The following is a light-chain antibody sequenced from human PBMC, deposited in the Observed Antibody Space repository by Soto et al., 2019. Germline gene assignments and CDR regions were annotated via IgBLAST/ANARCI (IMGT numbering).Light chain of an antibody. CDR1: QSVTTY. CDR3: QQRSNWPT. J-gene: IGKJ4*01. V-gene: IGKV3-11*01. Sequence: EIVLTQSPVTLSLSPGERATLSCRASQSVTTYLAWYQQKPGQAPRLLIYDASKSATGIPARFSGSGSGTDFTLTISSLEPEDFAVYYCQQRSNWPTFGGGTKVEIK. CDR2: DAS.